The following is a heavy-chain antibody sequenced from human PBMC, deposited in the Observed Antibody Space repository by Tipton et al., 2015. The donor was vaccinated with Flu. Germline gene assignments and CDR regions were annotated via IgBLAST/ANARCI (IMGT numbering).Heavy chain of an antibody. V-gene: IGHV4-34*01. Sequence: LSLTCAVYGGSFSGYYWSWIRQPPGKGLEWIGEINHSGSTNYNPSLKSRVTISVDTSKNQFSLKLSSVTAADTAVYYCARHGSGSYYNTPRGGFDYWGQGTLVTVSS. CDR2: INHSGST. CDR3: ARHGSGSYYNTPRGGFDY. J-gene: IGHJ4*02. D-gene: IGHD3-10*01. CDR1: GGSFSGYY.